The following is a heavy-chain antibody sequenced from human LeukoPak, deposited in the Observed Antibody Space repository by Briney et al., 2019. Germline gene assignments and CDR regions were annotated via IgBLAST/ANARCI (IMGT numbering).Heavy chain of an antibody. CDR3: ASGNSSGWYGDYFDY. CDR1: CGSISSYY. D-gene: IGHD6-19*01. V-gene: IGHV4-59*01. J-gene: IGHJ4*02. CDR2: IYYSGST. Sequence: SETLSLTCTVSCGSISSYYWSWIRQPPGKGLEWIGYIYYSGSTNYNPSLKSRVTISVDTSKNQFSLKLSSVTAADTAVYYCASGNSSGWYGDYFDYWGQGTLVTVSS.